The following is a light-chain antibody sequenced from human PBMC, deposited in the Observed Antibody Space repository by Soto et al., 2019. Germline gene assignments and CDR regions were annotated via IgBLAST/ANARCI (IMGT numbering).Light chain of an antibody. V-gene: IGLV1-40*01. Sequence: QSVLTQPPSLSGAPGQRVTISCTGSGSNIGAPYDVHRYQHPPGTAPKLLIYGSTNRPSGVPGRFSGSKSGTSASLAITGLQAEDEADYYCQSYDSSLSGYVFGAGTKSPS. CDR3: QSYDSSLSGYV. J-gene: IGLJ1*01. CDR1: GSNIGAPYD. CDR2: GST.